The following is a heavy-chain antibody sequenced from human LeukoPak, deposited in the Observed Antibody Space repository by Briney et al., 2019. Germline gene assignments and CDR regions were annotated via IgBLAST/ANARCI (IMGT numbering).Heavy chain of an antibody. CDR2: INQSGSEK. D-gene: IGHD3-22*01. J-gene: IGHJ4*02. V-gene: IGHV3-7*01. Sequence: PGGTLRLSCAVSGFTFSGYWRSWVRQPPGKGLEWVGDINQSGSEKYYVDYVKARFTIFRDNAKNPLYLQMTSLSAEDTAVYYRARVGPPRLTMIVVAYGYYFDCGGQGTLVTVPS. CDR1: GFTFSGYW. CDR3: ARVGPPRLTMIVVAYGYYFDC.